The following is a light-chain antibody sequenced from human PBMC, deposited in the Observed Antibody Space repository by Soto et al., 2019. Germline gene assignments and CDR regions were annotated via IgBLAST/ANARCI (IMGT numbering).Light chain of an antibody. Sequence: EIVLTQSPGTLSLSPGERATLSCRASQSVGNTYLAWYQQKPGQAPSLLIYDASSRATDIPDRFSGSGSGTDFTLTISRLEPEVFAVYYCQQYGTLITFGQGTRLEIK. CDR2: DAS. J-gene: IGKJ5*01. CDR3: QQYGTLIT. V-gene: IGKV3-20*01. CDR1: QSVGNTY.